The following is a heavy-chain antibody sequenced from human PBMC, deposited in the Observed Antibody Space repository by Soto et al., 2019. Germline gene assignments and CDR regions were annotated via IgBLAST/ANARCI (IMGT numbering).Heavy chain of an antibody. J-gene: IGHJ4*02. CDR2: MFYSGVH. CDR3: ATWKDWSDGH. D-gene: IGHD1-1*01. CDR1: GGSIRTYY. Sequence: SETLSLTCTVSGGSIRTYYWTWIRRPPGGRPEWIGHMFYSGVHKYNPSLQSRVTISVDTSRNQFSLKLNSVTAADTAVYHCATWKDWSDGHWGQGTLVTVSS. V-gene: IGHV4-59*03.